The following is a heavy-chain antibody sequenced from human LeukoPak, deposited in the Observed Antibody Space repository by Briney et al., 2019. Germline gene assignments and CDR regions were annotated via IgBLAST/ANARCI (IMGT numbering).Heavy chain of an antibody. D-gene: IGHD6-19*01. V-gene: IGHV4-61*02. CDR1: GGSISSGSYY. CDR3: ARVFSVAGTFDY. J-gene: IGHJ4*02. Sequence: SETLSLTCTVSGGSISSGSYYWSWIRQPAGKGLEWIGRIYTSGSTNYNPSLKSRVTISVDASKNQFSLELSSVTAADTAVYYCARVFSVAGTFDYWGQGTLVTVSS. CDR2: IYTSGST.